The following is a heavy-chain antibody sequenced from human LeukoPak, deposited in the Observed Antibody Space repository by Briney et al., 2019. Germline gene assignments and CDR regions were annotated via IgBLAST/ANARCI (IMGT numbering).Heavy chain of an antibody. V-gene: IGHV1-2*02. D-gene: IGHD2-2*01. CDR1: GYTFTGYY. CDR2: INPNSGGT. CDR3: ARGYCSSTNCRSSNHDY. Sequence: ASVKVSCKASGYTFTGYYMHWVRQAPGQGLEWMGWINPNSGGTNYAQKFQGRVTMTRDTSISTAYMELSRLRSDDTAVYYCARGYCSSTNCRSSNHDYWGQGTLVTVSS. J-gene: IGHJ4*02.